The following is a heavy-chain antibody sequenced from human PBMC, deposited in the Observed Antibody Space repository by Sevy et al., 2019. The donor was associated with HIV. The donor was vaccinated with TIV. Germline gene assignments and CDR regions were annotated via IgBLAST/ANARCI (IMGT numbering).Heavy chain of an antibody. CDR2: ISSSSSYI. Sequence: GGSLRLSCAASGFTFSSYTMIWVRQAPGKGMEWVSSISSSSSYIYYADSVKGRFTISRDNAKNSLYLQMNSLRAEDTAVYYCASEGPVNRNFDYWGQGTLVTVSS. V-gene: IGHV3-21*01. J-gene: IGHJ4*02. CDR3: ASEGPVNRNFDY. CDR1: GFTFSSYT.